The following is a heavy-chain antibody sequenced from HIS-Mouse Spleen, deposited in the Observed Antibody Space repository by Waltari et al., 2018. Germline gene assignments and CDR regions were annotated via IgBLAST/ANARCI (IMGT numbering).Heavy chain of an antibody. J-gene: IGHJ4*02. CDR1: GFTFSSYS. CDR3: ARDPYGGNSYFDY. Sequence: EVQLVESGGGLVKPGGSLRLSCAASGFTFSSYSMNWVRQAPGKGLEWVSSISSSSSYIYYADSVKGRFTISRDNAKNSLYLQMNSLRAEDTAVYYCARDPYGGNSYFDYWGQGTLVTVSS. CDR2: ISSSSSYI. V-gene: IGHV3-21*01. D-gene: IGHD4-17*01.